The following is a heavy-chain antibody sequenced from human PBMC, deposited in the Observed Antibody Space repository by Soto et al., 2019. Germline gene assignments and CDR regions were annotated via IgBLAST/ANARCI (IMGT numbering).Heavy chain of an antibody. D-gene: IGHD2-8*01. Sequence: QVQLVQSGDEVKKPGASVKVSCKASGYIFTNFAITWVRQAPGQGLEWMGWISTYNGSTQYAQKFQGRVTMTTDTSASTAYMELRSLTSDDTAVYYCARLYFVKWFDLWGQGTLVIVSS. V-gene: IGHV1-18*01. CDR2: ISTYNGST. CDR3: ARLYFVKWFDL. CDR1: GYIFTNFA. J-gene: IGHJ5*02.